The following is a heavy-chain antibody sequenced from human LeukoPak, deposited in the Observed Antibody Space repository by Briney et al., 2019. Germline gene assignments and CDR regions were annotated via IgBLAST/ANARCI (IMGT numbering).Heavy chain of an antibody. D-gene: IGHD3-22*01. CDR1: GYTFTSYG. CDR2: ISAYNGNT. CDR3: ALYYYDSSGYYLLFDY. Sequence: ASVKVSCKASGYTFTSYGISWVRQAPGQGLEWMGWISAYNGNTNYAQKLQGRVTMTTDTSTSTAYMELRSLRSDDTAVYYCALYYYDSSGYYLLFDYWGQGTPVTVSS. V-gene: IGHV1-18*01. J-gene: IGHJ4*02.